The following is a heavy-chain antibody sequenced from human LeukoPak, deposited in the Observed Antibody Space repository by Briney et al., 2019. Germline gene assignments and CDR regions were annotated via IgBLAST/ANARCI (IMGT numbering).Heavy chain of an antibody. CDR1: GDSINSYY. V-gene: IGHV4-59*01. CDR3: ARDVGAIAY. Sequence: SETLSLTCTVSGDSINSYYWTWIRQAPGKGLEWIGYIYYTGSTNYSPSLKSRVSISIDPSKNQFSLKLTSVTAADTAVYYCARDVGAIAYWGQGTLVTVSS. J-gene: IGHJ4*02. D-gene: IGHD1-26*01. CDR2: IYYTGST.